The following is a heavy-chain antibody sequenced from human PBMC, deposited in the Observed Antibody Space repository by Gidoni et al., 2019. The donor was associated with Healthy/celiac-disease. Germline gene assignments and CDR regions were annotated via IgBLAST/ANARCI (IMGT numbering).Heavy chain of an antibody. CDR3: ARGNGYRSSWYRYYGMDV. CDR2: INHSGST. Sequence: QVQLQQWGTGLLKPSETLFLTCAVYGGSFSGYYWSWIRQPPGKGLEWIGEINHSGSTNYNPSLKSRVTISVDTSKNQFSLKLSSVTAADTAVYYCARGNGYRSSWYRYYGMDVWGQGTTVTVSS. V-gene: IGHV4-34*01. D-gene: IGHD6-13*01. J-gene: IGHJ6*02. CDR1: GGSFSGYY.